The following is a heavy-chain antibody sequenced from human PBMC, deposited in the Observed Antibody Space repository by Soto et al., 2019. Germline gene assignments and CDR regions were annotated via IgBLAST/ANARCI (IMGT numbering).Heavy chain of an antibody. CDR2: IYPGDSDT. CDR1: GYSFTSYW. V-gene: IGHV5-51*01. CDR3: ARHQDYDFWSGYYTGNFDY. D-gene: IGHD3-3*01. Sequence: GESLKISCKGSGYSFTSYWIGWVRQMPGKGLEWMGIIYPGDSDTRYSPSFQGQVTISADKSISTAYLQWSSLKASDTAMYYCARHQDYDFWSGYYTGNFDYWGQGTLVTVSS. J-gene: IGHJ4*02.